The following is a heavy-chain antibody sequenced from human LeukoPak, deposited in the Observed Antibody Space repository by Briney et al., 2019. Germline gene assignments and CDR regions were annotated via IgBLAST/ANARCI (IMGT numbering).Heavy chain of an antibody. Sequence: SEPLSLTCTVSGGSISSGGYYWSWIRQHPGKGLEWIGYIYYSGSTYYNPSLKSRVTISVDTSKNQFSLKLSSVTAADTAVYYCASGRTTGTTLHAFDIWGQGTMVTVSS. CDR1: GGSISSGGYY. CDR2: IYYSGST. D-gene: IGHD1-1*01. V-gene: IGHV4-31*03. CDR3: ASGRTTGTTLHAFDI. J-gene: IGHJ3*02.